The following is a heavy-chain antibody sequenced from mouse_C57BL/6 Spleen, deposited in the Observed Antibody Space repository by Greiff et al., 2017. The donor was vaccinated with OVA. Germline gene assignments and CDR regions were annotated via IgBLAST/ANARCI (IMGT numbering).Heavy chain of an antibody. D-gene: IGHD2-5*01. Sequence: QVQLKQPGAELVKPGASVKLSCKASGYTFTSYWMHWVKQRPGQGLEWIGMIHPNSGSTNYNEKFKSKATLTVDKSSSTAYMQLSSLTSEDSAVYYCAVYSSDEGWYFDVWGTGTTVTVSS. CDR3: AVYSSDEGWYFDV. J-gene: IGHJ1*03. V-gene: IGHV1-64*01. CDR2: IHPNSGST. CDR1: GYTFTSYW.